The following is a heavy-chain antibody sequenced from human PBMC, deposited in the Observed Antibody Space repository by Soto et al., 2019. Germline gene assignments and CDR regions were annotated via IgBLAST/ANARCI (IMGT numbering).Heavy chain of an antibody. Sequence: QVQLVQSGAEVKKPGSSVKVSCKASGGTFSSYAIRWVRQAPGQGLEWMGGITPNFGAADYAQKFQGRVTITADESTSTAYMELSSLRSEDTAVYYCARDGIAARPIAWFDPWGQGTLVTVSS. CDR1: GGTFSSYA. V-gene: IGHV1-69*12. D-gene: IGHD6-6*01. CDR3: ARDGIAARPIAWFDP. CDR2: ITPNFGAA. J-gene: IGHJ5*02.